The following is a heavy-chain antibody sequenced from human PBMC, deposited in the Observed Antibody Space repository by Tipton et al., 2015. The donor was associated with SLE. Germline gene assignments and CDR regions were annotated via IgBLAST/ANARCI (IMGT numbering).Heavy chain of an antibody. CDR3: ARLHGYSYGLNWFDP. Sequence: TLSLTCTVSGGSVSSSSIYCAWITQPPGTGLEWIGSIYYTGTTTYYNSFLKSRVTMSVDTSKNQFSLRLPSVIAADTAVYYCARLHGYSYGLNWFDPWGQGTLISVSS. CDR1: GGSVSSSSIY. V-gene: IGHV4-39*07. J-gene: IGHJ5*02. D-gene: IGHD5-18*01. CDR2: IYYTGTTT.